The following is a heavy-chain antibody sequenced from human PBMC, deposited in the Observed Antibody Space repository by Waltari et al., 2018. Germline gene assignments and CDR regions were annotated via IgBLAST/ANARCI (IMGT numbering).Heavy chain of an antibody. Sequence: QVQLQESGPGLVKPSETLSLTCTVSGGSINMYYWTLIRQPAGKGLAWIGTTSTVGSSIDNPPRKGRGNMSVDTSRKQCSRKLRSVTAADTAVYCCARDGICGGDCSAGFYDHYGIDVWGQGTTVTVSS. CDR3: ARDGICGGDCSAGFYDHYGIDV. J-gene: IGHJ6*02. CDR1: GGSINMYY. CDR2: TSTVGSS. D-gene: IGHD2-21*02. V-gene: IGHV4-4*07.